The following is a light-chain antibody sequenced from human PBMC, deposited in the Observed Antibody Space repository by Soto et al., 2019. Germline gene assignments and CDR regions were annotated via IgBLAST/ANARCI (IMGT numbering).Light chain of an antibody. CDR2: GAS. CDR3: QQYGSSPRT. J-gene: IGKJ1*01. CDR1: QSISRY. Sequence: IVLTQSPGTLSLSPGERTTLSCRASQSISRYLAWYQQKPGQGPRLLIYGASSRATGTPDRCSGSGSGTDFTLTISRLEPEDFAVYYCQQYGSSPRTFGQGTKVDIK. V-gene: IGKV3-20*01.